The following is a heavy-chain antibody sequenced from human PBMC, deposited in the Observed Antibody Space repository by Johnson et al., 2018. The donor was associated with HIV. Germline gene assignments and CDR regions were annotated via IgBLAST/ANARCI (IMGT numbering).Heavy chain of an antibody. Sequence: VQLVESGGGVVQPGRSLRLSCAASGFTFSSYWMSWVRHAPGKGLEWVANIKQDGSEKYYVDSVKGRFTISRDNAKNSLYLQMNSLRVEDTAVYYCARDWNPLAVAGAQYAFDIWGQGTMVTVSS. CDR1: GFTFSSYW. CDR3: ARDWNPLAVAGAQYAFDI. CDR2: IKQDGSEK. D-gene: IGHD6-19*01. V-gene: IGHV3-7*05. J-gene: IGHJ3*02.